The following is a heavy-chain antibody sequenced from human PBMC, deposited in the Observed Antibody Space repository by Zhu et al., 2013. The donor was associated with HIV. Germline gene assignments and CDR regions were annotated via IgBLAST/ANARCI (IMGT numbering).Heavy chain of an antibody. J-gene: IGHJ4*02. D-gene: IGHD6-6*01. CDR2: IIPIFGTA. CDR3: ARDGPVSGPSIAARLGYY. Sequence: QVQLVQSGAEVKKPGSSVKVSCKASGGTFSSYAISWVRQAPGQGLEWMGGIIPIFGTANYAQKFQGRVTITADESTSTAYMELSSLRSEDTAVYYCARDGPVSGPSIAARLGYYWGQGTLVTVSS. V-gene: IGHV1-69*01. CDR1: GGTFSSYA.